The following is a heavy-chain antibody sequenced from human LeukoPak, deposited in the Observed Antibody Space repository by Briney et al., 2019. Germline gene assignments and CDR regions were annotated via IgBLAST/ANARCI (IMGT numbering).Heavy chain of an antibody. J-gene: IGHJ4*02. CDR1: GGTFSSYA. CDR3: ARVSYRGSQQNYYFDY. CDR2: IVPILGIA. D-gene: IGHD3-16*01. Sequence: SVKVSCKASGGTFSSYAISWVRQAPGQGLEWMGRIVPILGIANYAQKFQGRVTITADKSTSTAYMELSSLRSEDTAVYYCARVSYRGSQQNYYFDYWGQGTLVTVFS. V-gene: IGHV1-69*04.